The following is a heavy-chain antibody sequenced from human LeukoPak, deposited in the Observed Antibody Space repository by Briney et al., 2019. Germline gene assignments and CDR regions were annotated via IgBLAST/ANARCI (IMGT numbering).Heavy chain of an antibody. V-gene: IGHV1-18*04. CDR2: ISTYNGNT. CDR3: ARGSGLVSNLFDY. CDR1: GYTFTGHY. Sequence: GASVQVSFKASGYTFTGHYLHWVRQAPGQGLEWMGWISTYNGNTNFAQSLQGRFTITTDTSTSTAYMELRSLISDDTALYYCARGSGLVSNLFDYWGQGTRVIVSS. D-gene: IGHD4-11*01. J-gene: IGHJ4*02.